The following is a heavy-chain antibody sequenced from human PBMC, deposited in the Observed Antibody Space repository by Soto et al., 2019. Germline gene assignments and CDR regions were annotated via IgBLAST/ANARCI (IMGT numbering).Heavy chain of an antibody. D-gene: IGHD3-9*01. CDR1: GFSLNTDRVG. V-gene: IGHV2-5*02. CDR2: IYWDYDD. CDR3: AHAGGVVTGYFVGFDS. J-gene: IGHJ4*02. Sequence: QITLKESGPTLVEPTQTLTLTCTFSGFSLNTDRVGVAWIRQPPGKALEWLALIYWDYDDRYSPSLKSRVTITKDSSKNQVVLTMTNMGPLDTGTYYCAHAGGVVTGYFVGFDSWGPGTLVTVSS.